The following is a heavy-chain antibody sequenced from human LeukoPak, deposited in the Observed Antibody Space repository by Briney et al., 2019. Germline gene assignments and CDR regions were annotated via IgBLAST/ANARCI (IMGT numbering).Heavy chain of an antibody. D-gene: IGHD1-26*01. J-gene: IGHJ4*02. CDR1: GFTFNNAW. CDR3: ARGDSGSYYFDY. V-gene: IGHV3-48*04. CDR2: ISSSGSTI. Sequence: PGGSLRLSCAASGFTFNNAWMNWVRQAPGKGLEWVSYISSSGSTIYYADSVKGRFTISRDNAKNSLYLQMNSLRAEDTAVYYCARGDSGSYYFDYWGQGTLVTVSS.